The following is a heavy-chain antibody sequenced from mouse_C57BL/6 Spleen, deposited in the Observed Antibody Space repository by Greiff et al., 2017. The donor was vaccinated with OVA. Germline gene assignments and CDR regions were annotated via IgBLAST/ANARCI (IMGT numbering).Heavy chain of an antibody. V-gene: IGHV1-18*01. CDR3: ARSRQLRLRAMDY. CDR2: INPNNGGT. J-gene: IGHJ4*01. Sequence: EVKLQESGPELVKPGASVKIPCKASGYTFTDYNMDWVKQSHGKSLEWIGDINPNNGGTIYNQKFKGKATLTVDKSSSTAYMELRSLTSEDTAVYYCARSRQLRLRAMDYWGQGTSVTVSS. CDR1: GYTFTDYN. D-gene: IGHD3-2*02.